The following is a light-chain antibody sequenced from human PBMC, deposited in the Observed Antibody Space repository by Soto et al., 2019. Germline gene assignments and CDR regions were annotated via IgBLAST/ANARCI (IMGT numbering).Light chain of an antibody. J-gene: IGKJ5*01. V-gene: IGKV1-39*01. Sequence: DIQLPQSPSSLSASVGDRVTITCRASQTISSYLNWYQQKPGIAPKLLIYAASSLHSGVPSRSSGSGSGTDFTLTISTLQPEDFATYYCQHSYSTPLGFGQGTRLEIK. CDR3: QHSYSTPLG. CDR1: QTISSY. CDR2: AAS.